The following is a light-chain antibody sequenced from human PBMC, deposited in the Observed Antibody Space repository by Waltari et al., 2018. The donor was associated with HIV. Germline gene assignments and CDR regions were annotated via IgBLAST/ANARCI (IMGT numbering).Light chain of an antibody. CDR2: GNS. CDR1: SSNIGAGYH. Sequence: QSVLTQPPSVSGAPGQRVTIPCTGSSSNIGAGYHVHWYQQLPGTAPILLIYGNSNRPSGVPDRFSGSKSGTSASLAITGLQAEDEADYYCQSHDSSLSGYVFGTGTKVTVL. CDR3: QSHDSSLSGYV. V-gene: IGLV1-40*01. J-gene: IGLJ1*01.